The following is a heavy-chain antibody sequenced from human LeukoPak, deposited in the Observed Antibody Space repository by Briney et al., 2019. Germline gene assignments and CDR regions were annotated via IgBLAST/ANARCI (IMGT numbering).Heavy chain of an antibody. CDR2: ISYSGST. D-gene: IGHD4-17*01. CDR1: GASISSYY. V-gene: IGHV4-59*01. CDR3: ARDQAVTYFDY. J-gene: IGHJ4*02. Sequence: SETLSLTCAVSGASISSYYWSWIRQPPGKGLEWIGSISYSGSTSYTPSLKSRVTISVDTSKNQFSLKLSSVTAADTAVYYCARDQAVTYFDYWGQGTLVTVSS.